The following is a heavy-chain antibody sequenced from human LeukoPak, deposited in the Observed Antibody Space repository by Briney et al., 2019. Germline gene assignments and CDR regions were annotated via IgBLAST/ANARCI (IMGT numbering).Heavy chain of an antibody. D-gene: IGHD2-2*02. CDR1: GYTFTSYC. Sequence: ASVKVSCKASGYTFTSYCMHWVRQAPGQGLEWMGIINPSGGSTSYAQKFQGRVTMTRDTSTSTVYMELSSLRSEDTAVYYCARDGNLPTVPAAIIDIDYWGQGTLVTVSS. J-gene: IGHJ4*02. CDR3: ARDGNLPTVPAAIIDIDY. CDR2: INPSGGST. V-gene: IGHV1-46*01.